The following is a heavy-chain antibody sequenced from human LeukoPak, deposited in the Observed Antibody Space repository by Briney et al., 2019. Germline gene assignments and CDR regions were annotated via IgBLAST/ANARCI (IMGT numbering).Heavy chain of an antibody. J-gene: IGHJ3*02. V-gene: IGHV3-11*01. CDR2: ISSGGDIM. D-gene: IGHD1-1*01. CDR3: AKGGYKEAFDI. Sequence: GGSLRLSCAASGLRFSDYYVSWIRQAPGKGLQWVSYISSGGDIMHYADSVKGRFTISRDNAKNSLYLQMNSLRAEDTALYYCAKGGYKEAFDIWGQGTMVTVSS. CDR1: GLRFSDYY.